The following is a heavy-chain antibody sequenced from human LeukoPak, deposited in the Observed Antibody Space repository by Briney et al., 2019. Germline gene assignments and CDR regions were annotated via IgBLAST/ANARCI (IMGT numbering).Heavy chain of an antibody. J-gene: IGHJ4*02. D-gene: IGHD3-22*01. CDR1: GGSFSGYY. CDR3: ARNSYYDSSGFN. Sequence: SETLSLTCAVYGGSFSGYYWSWIRQPPGKGLEWIGEINHSGSPNYNPSLKSRVTISVDTSKNQFSLNLSSVTAADTAVYYCARNSYYDSSGFNWGQGTLVTVSS. V-gene: IGHV4-34*01. CDR2: INHSGSP.